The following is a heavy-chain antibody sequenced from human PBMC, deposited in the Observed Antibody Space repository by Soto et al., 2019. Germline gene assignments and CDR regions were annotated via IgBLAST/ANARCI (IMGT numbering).Heavy chain of an antibody. D-gene: IGHD2-2*02. V-gene: IGHV3-23*01. CDR3: AKVIVVVPAAIFVGYGMDV. Sequence: EVQLLESGGGLVQPGGSLRLSCAASGFTFSSYAMSWVRQAPGKGLEWVSAISGSDGSTYYADSVKGRFTISRDNSKNTLYLQMNSLRAEDTAVYYCAKVIVVVPAAIFVGYGMDVWGQGTTVTVSS. CDR1: GFTFSSYA. J-gene: IGHJ6*02. CDR2: ISGSDGST.